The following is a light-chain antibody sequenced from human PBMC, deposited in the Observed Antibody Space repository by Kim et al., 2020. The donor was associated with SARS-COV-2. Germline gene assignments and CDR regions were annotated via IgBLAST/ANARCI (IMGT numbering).Light chain of an antibody. CDR3: HQYGGSAR. CDR2: GAS. J-gene: IGKJ4*01. CDR1: QSITNNY. Sequence: LSPGERATLSCRASQSITNNYLAWYQQKPGQTPRLLIFGASSRATGIPDRFSGSGSGTDFTLTISRLEPEDFVVYYCHQYGGSARFGGGTKVDIK. V-gene: IGKV3-20*01.